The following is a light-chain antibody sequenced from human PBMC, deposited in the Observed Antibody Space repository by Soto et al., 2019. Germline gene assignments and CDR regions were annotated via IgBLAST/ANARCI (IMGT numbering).Light chain of an antibody. Sequence: QSALTQPASVSGSPGQSITISCTGTSSDVGGYNYVSWYQQHPGKAPKLMIYDVSNRPSGVSIRFSGSKSGNTASLTLSGLQAEDEADYYCSSYTSSSTLLYVFGTGTKLTVL. V-gene: IGLV2-14*01. J-gene: IGLJ1*01. CDR2: DVS. CDR1: SSDVGGYNY. CDR3: SSYTSSSTLLYV.